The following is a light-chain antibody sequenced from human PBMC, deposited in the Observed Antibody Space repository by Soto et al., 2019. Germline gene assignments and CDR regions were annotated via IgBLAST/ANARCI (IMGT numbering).Light chain of an antibody. CDR1: QSVSSY. Sequence: EIVLTQSPATLSLSPGEGAHLTCRASQSVSSYLAGYQQKPGQAPRVLIEDASNRATGIPGRFSGSGCGTDFTLTISSLEPVDFAVYYCQQRSNWLTFGGGTNVDI. V-gene: IGKV3-11*01. CDR3: QQRSNWLT. J-gene: IGKJ4*01. CDR2: DAS.